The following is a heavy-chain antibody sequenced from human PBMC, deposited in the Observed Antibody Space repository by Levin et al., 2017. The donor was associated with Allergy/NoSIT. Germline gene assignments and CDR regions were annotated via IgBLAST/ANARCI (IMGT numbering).Heavy chain of an antibody. V-gene: IGHV3-23*01. CDR2: ITNSGRT. CDR1: GFTFNNYA. Sequence: GESLKISCAASGFTFNNYAMSWVRQAPGKGLEWVSAITNSGRTYYADSVKGRFTVSRDNSKNTLYLQMNSLRADDTAVYYCAKEMTTVVPVFDYWGQGTLVTVAS. CDR3: AKEMTTVVPVFDY. D-gene: IGHD4-23*01. J-gene: IGHJ4*02.